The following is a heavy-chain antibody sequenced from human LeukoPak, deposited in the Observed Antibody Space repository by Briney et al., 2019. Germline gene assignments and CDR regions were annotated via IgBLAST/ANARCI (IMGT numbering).Heavy chain of an antibody. D-gene: IGHD1-26*01. CDR3: ARAVGATTNFDY. CDR1: GYTFTGYY. Sequence: ASVKVSCKASGYTFTGYYMHWVRQAPGQGLEWMGWINPNSGGTNYAQKFQGRVTMTRDTSISTAYMELSSLRSEDTAVYYCARAVGATTNFDYWGQGTLVTVSS. V-gene: IGHV1-2*02. J-gene: IGHJ4*02. CDR2: INPNSGGT.